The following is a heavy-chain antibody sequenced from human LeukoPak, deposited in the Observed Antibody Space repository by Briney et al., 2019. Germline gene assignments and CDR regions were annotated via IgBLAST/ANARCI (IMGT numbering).Heavy chain of an antibody. CDR3: ARDVPGSIWSGYHRCFDY. CDR2: ITGSGDST. J-gene: IGHJ4*02. CDR1: GFTFSSYA. V-gene: IGHV3-23*01. Sequence: GGSLRLSCAASGFTFSSYAMSWVRQAPGKGLEWVSAITGSGDSTYYADSVKGRFTISRDNSKNALYLQMNSLRAEDTAVYYCARDVPGSIWSGYHRCFDYWGQGTLVTVSS. D-gene: IGHD3-3*01.